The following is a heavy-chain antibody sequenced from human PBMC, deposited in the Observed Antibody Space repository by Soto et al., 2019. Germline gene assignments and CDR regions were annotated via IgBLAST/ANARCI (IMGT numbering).Heavy chain of an antibody. D-gene: IGHD5-18*01. V-gene: IGHV3-23*01. CDR1: GFTFSSYA. CDR3: AKDLRYSYGNLDY. J-gene: IGHJ4*02. Sequence: EVPLLESGGGLVQPGGSLRLSCAASGFTFSSYAMSWVRQAPGKGLEWVSAISGSGGSTYYADSVKGRFTISRDNSKNTLYLQMNSLRAEDTAVYYCAKDLRYSYGNLDYWGQGTLVTVSS. CDR2: ISGSGGST.